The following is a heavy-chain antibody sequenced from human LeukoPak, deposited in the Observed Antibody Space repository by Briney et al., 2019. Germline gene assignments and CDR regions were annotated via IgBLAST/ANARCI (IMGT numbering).Heavy chain of an antibody. CDR2: IYYSGST. CDR1: GRSISSYY. V-gene: IGHV4-59*01. CDR3: ARDAPRSAMATPSWYFDY. D-gene: IGHD5-24*01. Sequence: PSGTLSLTCTVSGRSISSYYWSWIRQPPGKGREWIGYIYYSGSTNYNPSLKSRVTISVDTSKNQFSLKLSSVTAADTAVYYCARDAPRSAMATPSWYFDYWGQGTLVTVSS. J-gene: IGHJ4*02.